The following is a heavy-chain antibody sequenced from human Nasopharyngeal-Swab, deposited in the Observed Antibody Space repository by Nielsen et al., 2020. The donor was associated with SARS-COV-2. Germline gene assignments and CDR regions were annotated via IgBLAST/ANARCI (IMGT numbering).Heavy chain of an antibody. V-gene: IGHV5-51*01. D-gene: IGHD5/OR15-5a*01. J-gene: IGHJ5*02. CDR2: IYPGDSDT. CDR1: GYSFTIYW. Sequence: GESLKISCQGSGYSFTIYWIAWVRQMPGKGLEWMGIIYPGDSDTNYSPSFQGQVTISADKSINTAYLQWSSLKASDTAVYYCAREVVYGGFDPWGQGTLVTVSS. CDR3: AREVVYGGFDP.